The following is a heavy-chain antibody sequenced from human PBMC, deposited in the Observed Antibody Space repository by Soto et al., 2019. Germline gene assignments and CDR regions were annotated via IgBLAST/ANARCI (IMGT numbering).Heavy chain of an antibody. V-gene: IGHV4-4*02. J-gene: IGHJ6*02. CDR3: ARVEGRFYYGMDV. CDR2: IYHSGST. Sequence: QVQLQESGPGLVKPSGTLSLTCAVSGGSISSSNCWSWVRQPPGKGLEWIGEIYHSGSTNYNPSPKSRVTISVDKSKNQFSRKLSSVTAADTAVYYCARVEGRFYYGMDVWGQGTTVTVSS. CDR1: GGSISSSNC.